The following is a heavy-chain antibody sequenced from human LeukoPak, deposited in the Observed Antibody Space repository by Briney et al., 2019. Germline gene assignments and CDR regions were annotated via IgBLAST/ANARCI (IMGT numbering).Heavy chain of an antibody. CDR1: GGSISSSSYY. CDR3: ARVVVNLYYYYYYMDV. CDR2: IYYSGST. J-gene: IGHJ6*03. V-gene: IGHV4-39*07. Sequence: PSETLSLTCTVSGGSISSSSYYWGWIRQPPGKGLEWIGSIYYSGSTYYNPSLKSRVTISVDTSKNQFSLKLSSVTAADTAVYYCARVVVNLYYYYYYMDVWGKGTTVTVSS. D-gene: IGHD2-15*01.